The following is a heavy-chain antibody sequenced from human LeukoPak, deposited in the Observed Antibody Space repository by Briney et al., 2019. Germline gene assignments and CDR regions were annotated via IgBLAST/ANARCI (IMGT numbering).Heavy chain of an antibody. CDR2: ISAYNGNT. D-gene: IGHD3-22*01. V-gene: IGHV1-18*01. J-gene: IGHJ4*02. Sequence: ASVKVSCKASGYTFTSYGISWVRQAPGQGLEWMGRISAYNGNTNYAQKLQGRVTMTTDTSTSTAYMELRSLRSDDTAVYYCARFGSYYDSTPYYFDYWGQGTLVTVSS. CDR1: GYTFTSYG. CDR3: ARFGSYYDSTPYYFDY.